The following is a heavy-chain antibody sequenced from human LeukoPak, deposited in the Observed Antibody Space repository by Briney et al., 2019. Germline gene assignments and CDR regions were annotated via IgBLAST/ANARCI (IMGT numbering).Heavy chain of an antibody. D-gene: IGHD5-12*01. J-gene: IGHJ6*02. V-gene: IGHV3-33*08. Sequence: PGGSLRLSCAASGLAFSAYKMHWVRQAPGKGLEWVAVIWYDGSNKYYADSVKGRFTISRDNSKNTLYLQMNSLRAEDTAVYYCARGYSGYENYYYGMDVWGQGTTVTVSS. CDR1: GLAFSAYK. CDR3: ARGYSGYENYYYGMDV. CDR2: IWYDGSNK.